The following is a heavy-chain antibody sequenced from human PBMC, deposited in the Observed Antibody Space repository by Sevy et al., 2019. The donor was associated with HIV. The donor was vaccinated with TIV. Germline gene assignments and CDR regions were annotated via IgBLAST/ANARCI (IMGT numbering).Heavy chain of an antibody. CDR3: AKEVSAHSYSDY. V-gene: IGHV3-23*01. CDR2: IGGSADYT. CDR1: GFTFSSYA. Sequence: GGSLRLSCVTSGFTFSSYAMSWVRQTPGKGLEWVSAIGGSADYTHYEDSVKGRFTISRDNSKNTLYLQMNGLRAEDTAVYYCAKEVSAHSYSDYWGQGTLVTVSS. J-gene: IGHJ4*02. D-gene: IGHD3-10*01.